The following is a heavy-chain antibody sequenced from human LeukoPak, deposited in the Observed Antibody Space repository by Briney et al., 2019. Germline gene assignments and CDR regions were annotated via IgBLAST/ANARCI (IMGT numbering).Heavy chain of an antibody. Sequence: GGSLRLSCAASGFTFSSYGMHWVRQAPGKGLEWVAFIRYDGSNKYYADSVKGRFTISRDNSKNTLYLQMNSLRAEDTAVYYCARDAKYLIMYSSGWLGNYFDYWGQGTLVTVSS. J-gene: IGHJ4*02. CDR3: ARDAKYLIMYSSGWLGNYFDY. V-gene: IGHV3-30*02. CDR2: IRYDGSNK. D-gene: IGHD6-19*01. CDR1: GFTFSSYG.